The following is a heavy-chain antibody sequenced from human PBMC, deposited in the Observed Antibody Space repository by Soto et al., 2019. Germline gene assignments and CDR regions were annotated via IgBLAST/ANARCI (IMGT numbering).Heavy chain of an antibody. V-gene: IGHV3-30*18. CDR3: AKESRYNWNYGYFDY. D-gene: IGHD1-7*01. CDR1: GFTFSSYG. Sequence: QVQLVESGGGVVQPGRSLRLSCAASGFTFSSYGMHWVRQAPGKGLEWVAVISYDGSNKYYADSVKGRFTISRDNSKNTLYLQMNSLRAEDTAVYYCAKESRYNWNYGYFDYWGQGTLVTVSS. CDR2: ISYDGSNK. J-gene: IGHJ4*02.